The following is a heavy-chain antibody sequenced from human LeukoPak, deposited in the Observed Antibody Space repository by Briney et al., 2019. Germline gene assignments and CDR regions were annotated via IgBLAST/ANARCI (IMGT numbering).Heavy chain of an antibody. D-gene: IGHD3-9*01. CDR1: GGSISSSSYF. CDR3: SRIDSTAGGDY. J-gene: IGHJ4*02. CDR2: IDSTGST. V-gene: IGHV4-39*07. Sequence: SETLSLTCTVAGGSISSSSYFWGWIRQPPGKGLECVGSIDSTGSTHYNPALKSRVSISVDTSKHHFSLRLSSVTAADTAVYYCSRIDSTAGGDYWGQGTLVTVSS.